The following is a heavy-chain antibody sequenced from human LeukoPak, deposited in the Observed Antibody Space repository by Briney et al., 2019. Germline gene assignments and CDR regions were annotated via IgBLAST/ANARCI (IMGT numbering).Heavy chain of an antibody. CDR3: ARAPDYYDSSGYYCYFDY. D-gene: IGHD3-22*01. J-gene: IGHJ4*02. V-gene: IGHV4-34*01. Sequence: PSETLSLTCAVYGGSFSGYYWSWIRQPPGKGLEWIGEINHSGSTNYNPSLKSRVTISVDTSKNQFSLKLSSVTAADTAVYYCARAPDYYDSSGYYCYFDYWGQGTLVTVSS. CDR1: GGSFSGYY. CDR2: INHSGST.